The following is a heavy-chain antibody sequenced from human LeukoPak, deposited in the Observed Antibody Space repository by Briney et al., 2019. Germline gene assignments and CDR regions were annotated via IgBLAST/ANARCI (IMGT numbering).Heavy chain of an antibody. Sequence: GGSLRLSCAASGFPFSSNAMSWVRQAPGKGLEWVSSITDSGGGTQYADSVKGRFTISRDNSKNTLYLQMNSLRAEDTAVYYCTKSIVGTTYFFDYWGQGTLVTVSS. CDR2: ITDSGGGT. J-gene: IGHJ4*02. CDR3: TKSIVGTTYFFDY. V-gene: IGHV3-23*01. D-gene: IGHD1-26*01. CDR1: GFPFSSNA.